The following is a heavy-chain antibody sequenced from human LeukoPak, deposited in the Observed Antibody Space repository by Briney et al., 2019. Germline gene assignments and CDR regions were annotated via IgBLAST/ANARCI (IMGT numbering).Heavy chain of an antibody. D-gene: IGHD3-22*01. CDR1: GFTFSSYE. CDR3: ARGSWSRNYYDSSGSPLDY. V-gene: IGHV3-48*03. Sequence: GGSLRLSCAASGFTFSSYEMNWVRQAPGKGLEWASYISSSGSTIYYADSVKGRFTISRDNAKNSLYLQMNSLRAEDTAVYYCARGSWSRNYYDSSGSPLDYWGQGTLVTVSS. J-gene: IGHJ4*02. CDR2: ISSSGSTI.